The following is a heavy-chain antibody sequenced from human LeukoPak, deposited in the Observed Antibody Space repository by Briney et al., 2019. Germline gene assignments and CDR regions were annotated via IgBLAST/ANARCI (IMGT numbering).Heavy chain of an antibody. Sequence: SETLSPTCAVYGGSFSGYYWSWIRQPPGKGLEWIGEINHSGSTNYNPSLKSRVTISVDTSKNQFSLKLSSVTAADTAVYYCARGVEIFYYFDYWGQGTLVTVSS. J-gene: IGHJ4*02. CDR1: GGSFSGYY. CDR3: ARGVEIFYYFDY. D-gene: IGHD5-24*01. CDR2: INHSGST. V-gene: IGHV4-34*01.